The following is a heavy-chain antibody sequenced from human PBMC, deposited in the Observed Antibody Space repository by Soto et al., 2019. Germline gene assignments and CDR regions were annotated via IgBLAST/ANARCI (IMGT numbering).Heavy chain of an antibody. J-gene: IGHJ6*02. CDR3: ARAYRGYSYGYVGYYYYYGMDV. V-gene: IGHV1-69*12. CDR2: IIPIFGTA. Sequence: QVQLVQSGAEVKKPGSSVKVSCKASGGTFSSYAISWVRQAPGQGLEWMGGIIPIFGTANYAQKFQGRVTITADESTSTAYMELSSLRSEDTAVYYCARAYRGYSYGYVGYYYYYGMDVWGQGTTVTVSS. CDR1: GGTFSSYA. D-gene: IGHD5-18*01.